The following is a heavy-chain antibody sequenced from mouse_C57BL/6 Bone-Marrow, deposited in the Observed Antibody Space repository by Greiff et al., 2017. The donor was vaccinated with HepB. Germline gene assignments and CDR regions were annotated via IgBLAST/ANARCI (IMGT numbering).Heavy chain of an antibody. CDR1: GYTFTSSG. J-gene: IGHJ2*01. V-gene: IGHV1-81*01. Sequence: QVQLQQSGAELARPGASVKLSCKASGYTFTSSGISWVKQRTGQGLEWIGEIYPRSGNTYYNEKFKGKATLTADKSSSTAYMELRSLTSEDSAVYFCARELGRGYWGQGTTLTVSS. CDR2: IYPRSGNT. CDR3: ARELGRGY. D-gene: IGHD4-1*01.